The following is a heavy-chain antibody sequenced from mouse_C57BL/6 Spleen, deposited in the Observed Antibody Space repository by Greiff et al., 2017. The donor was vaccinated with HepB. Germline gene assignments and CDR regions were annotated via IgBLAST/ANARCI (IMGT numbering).Heavy chain of an antibody. CDR1: GYTFTSYW. J-gene: IGHJ4*01. Sequence: QVQLQQSGAELVKPGASVKLSCKASGYTFTSYWMHWVKQRPGRGLEWIGRIDPNSGGTKYNEKFKSKATLTVDKPSSTAYMQLSSLTSEDSAVYYCATFTTVVAKDYAMDYWGQGTSVTVSS. D-gene: IGHD1-1*01. CDR3: ATFTTVVAKDYAMDY. CDR2: IDPNSGGT. V-gene: IGHV1-72*01.